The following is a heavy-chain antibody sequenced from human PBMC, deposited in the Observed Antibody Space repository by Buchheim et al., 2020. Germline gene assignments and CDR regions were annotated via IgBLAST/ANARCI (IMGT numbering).Heavy chain of an antibody. CDR3: ASGFSPIAAAGTGDY. V-gene: IGHV3-30-3*01. D-gene: IGHD6-13*01. J-gene: IGHJ4*02. CDR1: GFTFSSYA. CDR2: ISYDGSNK. Sequence: QVQLVESGGGVVQPGRSLRLSCAASGFTFSSYAMHWVRQAPGKGLEWVAVISYDGSNKYYADSVKGRFTISRDNSKNTLYLQMNSLRAEDTAVYYCASGFSPIAAAGTGDYWGQGTL.